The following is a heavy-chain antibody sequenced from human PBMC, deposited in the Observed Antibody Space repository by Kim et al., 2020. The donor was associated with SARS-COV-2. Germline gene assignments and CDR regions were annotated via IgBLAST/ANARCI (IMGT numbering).Heavy chain of an antibody. CDR3: AIGAGGETTYFDY. CDR1: GFTFDDYA. V-gene: IGHV3-43D*03. J-gene: IGHJ4*02. Sequence: GGSLRLSCAASGFTFDDYAMHWVRQAPGKGLEWVSLISWDGGSTYYADSVKGRFTISRDNSKNSLYLQMNSLSAEDTALYYCAIGAGGETTYFDYWGQGT. CDR2: ISWDGGST. D-gene: IGHD1-1*01.